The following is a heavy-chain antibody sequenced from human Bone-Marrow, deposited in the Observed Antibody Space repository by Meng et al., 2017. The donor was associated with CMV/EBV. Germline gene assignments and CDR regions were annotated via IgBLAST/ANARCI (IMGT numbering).Heavy chain of an antibody. CDR3: ASYYDFWSGYPEQYYFDY. CDR2: IIPILGIA. Sequence: SVKVSCKASGGTFSSYTISWVRQAPGQGLEWMGRIIPILGIANYAQKFQGRVTITADKSTSTAYMELNSLRSEDTAVYYCASYYDFWSGYPEQYYFDYWGQGTLVTVSS. CDR1: GGTFSSYT. J-gene: IGHJ4*02. V-gene: IGHV1-69*02. D-gene: IGHD3-3*01.